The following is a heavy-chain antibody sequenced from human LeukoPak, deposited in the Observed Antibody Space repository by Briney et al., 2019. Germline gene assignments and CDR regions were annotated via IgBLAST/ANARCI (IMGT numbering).Heavy chain of an antibody. CDR1: GLNVSTNN. V-gene: IGHV3-53*01. Sequence: GGSLRLSCAASGLNVSTNNMNWVRQAPGKGLEWVSVIYRGGSTLNANSVKGRFTISRDSSRNALFLQMNSLRAEDTAVYYCARGYSSADYWGQGTLVTVSS. CDR3: ARGYSSADY. J-gene: IGHJ4*02. D-gene: IGHD5-18*01. CDR2: IYRGGST.